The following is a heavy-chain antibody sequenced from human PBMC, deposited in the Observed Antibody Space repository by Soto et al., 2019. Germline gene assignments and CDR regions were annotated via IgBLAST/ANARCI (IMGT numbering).Heavy chain of an antibody. V-gene: IGHV4-30-4*01. CDR1: GDSISSGNKY. D-gene: IGHD3-16*01. Sequence: SETLSLTCTVPGDSISSGNKYWSWIRQAPGKGLEWIGYIFSSGTTYYNPSLKSRLTMSLDTSQNQFSLRLASVTDADSAVYYCARVPSPFDYYYAMDVWGQGTTVTVSS. J-gene: IGHJ6*02. CDR2: IFSSGTT. CDR3: ARVPSPFDYYYAMDV.